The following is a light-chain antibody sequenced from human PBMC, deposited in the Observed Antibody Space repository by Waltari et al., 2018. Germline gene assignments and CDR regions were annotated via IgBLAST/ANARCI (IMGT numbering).Light chain of an antibody. Sequence: QSALTQPASMSGSTGQSINISCTGTSSDVGGYNYVSWYQQHPGKAPKLMIYEVSNRPSGVSNRFSGSKSGNTASLTISGLQAEDEADYYCSSYTSSSPYVFGTGTKVTVL. CDR2: EVS. CDR3: SSYTSSSPYV. CDR1: SSDVGGYNY. J-gene: IGLJ1*01. V-gene: IGLV2-14*01.